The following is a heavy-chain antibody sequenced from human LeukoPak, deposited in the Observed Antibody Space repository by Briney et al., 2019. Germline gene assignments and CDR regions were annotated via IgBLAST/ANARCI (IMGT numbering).Heavy chain of an antibody. Sequence: SSETLSLTSTVSGGSITSSSYYWGWIRQPPGKGLEWIANIYYTGDTYYNPSLKSRVTISVDTAKNQFSLKLRSVTAADTAVYYCARQAAAFDYWGQGALVTVSS. CDR1: GGSITSSSYY. CDR3: ARQAAAFDY. V-gene: IGHV4-39*01. D-gene: IGHD6-25*01. J-gene: IGHJ4*02. CDR2: IYYTGDT.